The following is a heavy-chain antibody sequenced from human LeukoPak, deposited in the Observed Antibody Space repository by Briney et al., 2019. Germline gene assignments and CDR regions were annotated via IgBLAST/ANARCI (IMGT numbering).Heavy chain of an antibody. CDR1: GITLSSYW. D-gene: IGHD2-2*01. Sequence: GGSLRLSCAASGITLSSYWMNWVRQAPGKGLEWVANIKQDGSEKYYVDSVKGRFTISRDNARDSLYLQMKSLRAEDTAVYYCARAPLGGCTSISCYYYMDVWGKGTTVTVSS. CDR2: IKQDGSEK. CDR3: ARAPLGGCTSISCYYYMDV. V-gene: IGHV3-7*01. J-gene: IGHJ6*03.